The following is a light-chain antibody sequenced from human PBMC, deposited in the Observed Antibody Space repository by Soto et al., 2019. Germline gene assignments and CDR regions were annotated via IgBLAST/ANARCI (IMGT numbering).Light chain of an antibody. Sequence: QSVLTQPASVSGSPGQSISIPCTGTSSDIGAFNFVSWYQQHPGKAPKVLNYGFTNRPSGVDYRFSGSKSGNTASLIISGLRPEDEADYYCSSFTSASTRIFGTGTKLTVL. CDR1: SSDIGAFNF. CDR3: SSFTSASTRI. CDR2: GFT. V-gene: IGLV2-14*03. J-gene: IGLJ1*01.